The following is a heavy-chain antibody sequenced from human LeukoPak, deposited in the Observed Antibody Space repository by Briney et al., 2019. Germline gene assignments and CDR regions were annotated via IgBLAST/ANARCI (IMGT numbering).Heavy chain of an antibody. V-gene: IGHV3-15*01. D-gene: IGHD1-26*01. CDR3: KWELHVYYGKDV. J-gene: IGHJ6*02. CDR2: MKSLVSGGTS. CDR1: GFKFSDAW. Sequence: PGGSLRLSCAASGFKFSDAWMSWVRQAPGKGLEWVGRMKSLVSGGTSDYAAPVKGRFSISRDDSKNTVYLHMNTLKTEDTAVYHCKWELHVYYGKDVWGQGTAVTVSS.